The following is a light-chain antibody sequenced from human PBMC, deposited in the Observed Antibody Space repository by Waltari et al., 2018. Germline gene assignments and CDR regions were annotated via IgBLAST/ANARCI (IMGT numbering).Light chain of an antibody. CDR3: YSYTTSGIYV. CDR2: QVS. Sequence: QSALTHTPSVSGSAGQSVTISCAATHSDVGCYNRVYWYQQSPVTAPKLNVYQVSTLPPGVPDRFSGSKSGSTASLTISGLQAEYESDYYFYSYTTSGIYVFGTGTKVSVL. J-gene: IGLJ1*01. CDR1: HSDVGCYNR. V-gene: IGLV2-18*02.